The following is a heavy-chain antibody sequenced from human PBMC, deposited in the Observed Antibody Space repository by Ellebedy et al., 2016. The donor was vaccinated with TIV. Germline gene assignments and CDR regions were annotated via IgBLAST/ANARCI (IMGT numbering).Heavy chain of an antibody. CDR1: GFTFSSYA. J-gene: IGHJ6*02. CDR2: ITGGGGTT. V-gene: IGHV3-23*01. CDR3: AKDRGNPQLALENGMDV. Sequence: PGGSLRLSCAASGFTFSSYAMSWVRQAPGKGLEWVSGITGGGGTTFYADSVKGRFTMSRDNAKNTLYLQMNSLRAEDTAVYYCAKDRGNPQLALENGMDVWGQGTTVTVSS. D-gene: IGHD1-1*01.